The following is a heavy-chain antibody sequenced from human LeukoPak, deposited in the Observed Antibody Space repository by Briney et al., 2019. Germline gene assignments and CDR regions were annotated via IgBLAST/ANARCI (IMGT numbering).Heavy chain of an antibody. CDR2: IWSDGSNR. Sequence: TGGSLRLSCATSGFTFSHCGMHWVRQAPGKGLEWVAVIWSDGSNRYYGDPVKGRFTIPRDNFQSTVYLQMNSLRAEDTAVYYCAKDAQRGFDYSNSLDNWGQGTLVTVSS. J-gene: IGHJ4*02. D-gene: IGHD4-11*01. CDR1: GFTFSHCG. CDR3: AKDAQRGFDYSNSLDN. V-gene: IGHV3-33*06.